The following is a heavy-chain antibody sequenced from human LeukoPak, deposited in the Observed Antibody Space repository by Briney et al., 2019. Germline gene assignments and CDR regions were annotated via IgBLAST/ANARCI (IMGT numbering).Heavy chain of an antibody. Sequence: SETLSLTCTVSGGSISSYYWSWIRQPPGKGLEWIGYIYYSGSTNYNPSLKSRVTISVDTSKNQFSLKLSSVTAADTAVYYCARDRMGSSWYRRALGYFDYWGQGTLVTVSS. CDR3: ARDRMGSSWYRRALGYFDY. D-gene: IGHD6-13*01. CDR2: IYYSGST. V-gene: IGHV4-59*12. J-gene: IGHJ4*02. CDR1: GGSISSYY.